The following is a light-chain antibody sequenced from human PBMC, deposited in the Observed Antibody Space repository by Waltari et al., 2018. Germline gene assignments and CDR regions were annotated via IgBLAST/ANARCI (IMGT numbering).Light chain of an antibody. CDR1: SRYVGHYNL. Sequence: QSGLAQPASASGSPGPPITITFTGTSRYVGHYNLVSWYQQRPGQPPTLLIYEVTKRAPGTSDRFSASKSGNTASLSISGLQAQEDEADYYCCSYVGLGTYVFGTGTKVTV. CDR2: EVT. J-gene: IGLJ1*01. CDR3: CSYVGLGTYV. V-gene: IGLV2-23*02.